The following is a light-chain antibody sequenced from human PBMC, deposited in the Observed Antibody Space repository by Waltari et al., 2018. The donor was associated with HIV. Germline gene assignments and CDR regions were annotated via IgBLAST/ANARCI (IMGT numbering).Light chain of an antibody. V-gene: IGLV1-44*01. Sequence: QSVLTQPPSASGTLGQRVTISCSGRRSNIGSNPVSWYQQLPGAAPKLLICDNNQRPSGVPDRFSGAKSGTSASLAISGLQSEDEGDYYCAAWDDSLNGLFGGGTKLTV. CDR1: RSNIGSNP. CDR2: DNN. J-gene: IGLJ2*01. CDR3: AAWDDSLNGL.